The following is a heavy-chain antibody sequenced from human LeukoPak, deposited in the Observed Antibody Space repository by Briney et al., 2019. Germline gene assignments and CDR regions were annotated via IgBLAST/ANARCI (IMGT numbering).Heavy chain of an antibody. J-gene: IGHJ4*02. D-gene: IGHD1-26*01. V-gene: IGHV4-31*03. CDR2: IYYSGST. CDR3: AREVVSVEGAGYYFDS. CDR1: GGAISSSDYY. Sequence: SQTLSLTCTVSGGAISSSDYYWTWIRQHPGKGLEWIGYIYYSGSTSYNPSLKSRVTKSVDTSKNQFSLKLTSVTAAHTAVYKCAREVVSVEGAGYYFDSWGQGILVTVSS.